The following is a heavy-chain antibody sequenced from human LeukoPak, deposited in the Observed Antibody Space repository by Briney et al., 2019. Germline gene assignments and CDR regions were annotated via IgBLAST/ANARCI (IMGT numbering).Heavy chain of an antibody. Sequence: GGSLRLSCEASGFTFSSNWMHWVRQDPGKGLVWVSRINRDASSTNYADSVEGRFTISRDNAKNTLYLQMNSLRVEDTAFYYCAREVGAPGYFQHWGQGTLVTVSS. D-gene: IGHD1-26*01. CDR1: GFTFSSNW. J-gene: IGHJ1*01. CDR3: AREVGAPGYFQH. CDR2: INRDASST. V-gene: IGHV3-74*01.